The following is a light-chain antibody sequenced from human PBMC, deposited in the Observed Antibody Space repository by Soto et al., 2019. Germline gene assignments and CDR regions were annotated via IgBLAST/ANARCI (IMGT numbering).Light chain of an antibody. CDR2: GVK. V-gene: IGLV2-14*01. CDR3: SSYTMISTYV. Sequence: QSALTQPASVSGSPGQSITISCTGSGRDIGAYDYVSWYQQHPGKAPKLLIYGVKNRPSGVSYRFSASKSAFTASLTISGLQAEDEAHYYCSSYTMISTYVFGSGTKLTVL. CDR1: GRDIGAYDY. J-gene: IGLJ1*01.